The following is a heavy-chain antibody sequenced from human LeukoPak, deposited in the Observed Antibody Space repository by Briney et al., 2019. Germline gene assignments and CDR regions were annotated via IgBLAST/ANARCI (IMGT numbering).Heavy chain of an antibody. CDR1: GFTFSSYD. V-gene: IGHV3-48*03. CDR2: ISSNGATI. D-gene: IGHD2-15*01. CDR3: ARSLGYSP. J-gene: IGHJ6*02. Sequence: GGSLRLSCAASGFTFSSYDMNWVRQAPGKGLEWVSYISSNGATIYYADSVKGRFTISRDNAKNSLYLQMNSLRAEDTAVYYCARSLGYSPWGQGTTVTVSS.